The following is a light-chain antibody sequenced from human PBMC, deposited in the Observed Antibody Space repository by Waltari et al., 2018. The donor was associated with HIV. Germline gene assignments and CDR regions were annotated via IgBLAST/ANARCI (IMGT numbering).Light chain of an antibody. J-gene: IGLJ2*01. CDR1: SSAVGGYNY. Sequence: QSALTQPRSVSGSPGQSVTISCTGTSSAVGGYNYVYWYQQHPGKAPKLMIYDVSKRPSGVPDRFSGSKSGNTASLTISGLQAEDEADYYCCSYAGSYGVVFGGGTKLTVL. V-gene: IGLV2-11*01. CDR3: CSYAGSYGVV. CDR2: DVS.